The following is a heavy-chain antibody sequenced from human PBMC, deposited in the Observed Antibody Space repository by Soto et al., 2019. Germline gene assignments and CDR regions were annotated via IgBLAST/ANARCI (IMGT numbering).Heavy chain of an antibody. CDR3: ARDAAPIAVAGTNWFDP. J-gene: IGHJ5*02. D-gene: IGHD6-19*01. Sequence: SETLSLTCTVSGGSISSYYWSWIRQPPGKGLEWIGYIYYSGSTNYNPSLKSRVTISVDTSKNQFSLKLSSVTAADTAVYYCARDAAPIAVAGTNWFDPWGQGTLVTVSS. CDR1: GGSISSYY. V-gene: IGHV4-59*01. CDR2: IYYSGST.